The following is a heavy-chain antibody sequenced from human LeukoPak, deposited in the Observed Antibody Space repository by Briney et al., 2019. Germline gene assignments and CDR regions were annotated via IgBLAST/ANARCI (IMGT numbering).Heavy chain of an antibody. Sequence: PGGSLRLSCAASGFTFSSYWMSWVRQAPGKGLEWVANIKQDGSEKYYVDSVKGRFTISRDNAKNSLYLQMNSLRAEDTAVYYCARENNDYGDPVDYWGQGTPVTVSS. CDR2: IKQDGSEK. V-gene: IGHV3-7*01. J-gene: IGHJ4*02. D-gene: IGHD4-17*01. CDR1: GFTFSSYW. CDR3: ARENNDYGDPVDY.